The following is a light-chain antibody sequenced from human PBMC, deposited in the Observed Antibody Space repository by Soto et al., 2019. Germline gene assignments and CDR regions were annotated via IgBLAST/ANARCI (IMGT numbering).Light chain of an antibody. CDR3: QQYKDWPPYT. Sequence: EIVMTQSPVTRSVSPGGRASLSCRASQSVSSALAWYQQKPGQSPRLLIYAASTRATGVPARFSGSGSGTDFTLTICSLQSEDFAVYYCQQYKDWPPYTFGQGTKLEIK. V-gene: IGKV3-15*01. CDR1: QSVSSA. CDR2: AAS. J-gene: IGKJ2*01.